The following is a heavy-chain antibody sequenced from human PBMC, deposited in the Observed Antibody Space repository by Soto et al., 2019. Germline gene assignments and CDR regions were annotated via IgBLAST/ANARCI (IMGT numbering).Heavy chain of an antibody. D-gene: IGHD6-19*01. CDR3: VKDLSIAVAGTGFDY. CDR2: ISSNGGST. J-gene: IGHJ4*02. V-gene: IGHV3-64D*09. Sequence: GGSLRLSCSASGFTFSSYAMHWVRQAPGKGLEYVPAISSNGGSTYYADSVKGRFTISRDNSKNTLYLQMSSLRAEDTAVYYCVKDLSIAVAGTGFDYWGQGTLVTVSS. CDR1: GFTFSSYA.